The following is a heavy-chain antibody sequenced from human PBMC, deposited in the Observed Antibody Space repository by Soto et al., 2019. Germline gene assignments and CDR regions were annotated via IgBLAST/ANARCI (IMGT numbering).Heavy chain of an antibody. V-gene: IGHV4-30-4*01. D-gene: IGHD6-13*01. J-gene: IGHJ6*04. CDR2: IYYSGST. Sequence: SETLSLTCTVSGGSISSGDYYWSWIRQSPGKGLEWIGYIYYSGSTYYNPSLKSRVTISVDTSKNQFSLKLSSVTAADTAVYYCARESADGTYYYYGMDVCGEGTTVTVYS. CDR1: GGSISSGDYY. CDR3: ARESADGTYYYYGMDV.